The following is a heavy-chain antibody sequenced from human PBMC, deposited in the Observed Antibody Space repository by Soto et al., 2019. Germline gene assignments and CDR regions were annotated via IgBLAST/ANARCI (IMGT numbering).Heavy chain of an antibody. CDR3: ARRATAAVNFDF. J-gene: IGHJ4*02. CDR2: VSYSGST. CDR1: GGSISSGGYS. V-gene: IGHV4-61*08. Sequence: SETLSLTCAVSGGSISSGGYSWSWIRQPPGKGLEWIGYVSYSGSTTYNPSLKSRVTISVDTANNQFSLRLSSVTAADTAVYYCARRATAAVNFDFWGQGALVTVSS. D-gene: IGHD6-13*01.